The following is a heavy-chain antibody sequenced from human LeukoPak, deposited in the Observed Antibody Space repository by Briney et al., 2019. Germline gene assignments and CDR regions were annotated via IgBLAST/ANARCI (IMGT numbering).Heavy chain of an antibody. J-gene: IGHJ5*02. CDR1: GFTFDDYA. CDR2: INHDGSEK. V-gene: IGHV3-7*01. CDR3: ARVSEQLGFDP. D-gene: IGHD6-6*01. Sequence: GGSLRLSCAASGFTFDDYAMHWVRQAPGKGLEWVANINHDGSEKYYLDSVKGRFTISRDNAKNSLYLQMNSLRAEDTAVYYCARVSEQLGFDPWGQGTLVTVSS.